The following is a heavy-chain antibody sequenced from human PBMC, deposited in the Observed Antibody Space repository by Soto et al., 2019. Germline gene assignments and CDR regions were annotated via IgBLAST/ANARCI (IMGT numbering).Heavy chain of an antibody. D-gene: IGHD5-18*01. CDR3: ARVSWGTAMGFDY. CDR1: GFTFSDYY. Sequence: GGSLRRSCAASGFTFSDYYMSWIRQAPGKGLEWVSYISSSSSYTNYADSVKGRFTISRDNAKNSLYLQMNSLRAEDTAVYYCARVSWGTAMGFDYSGQVPLVTVSS. V-gene: IGHV3-11*06. J-gene: IGHJ4*02. CDR2: ISSSSSYT.